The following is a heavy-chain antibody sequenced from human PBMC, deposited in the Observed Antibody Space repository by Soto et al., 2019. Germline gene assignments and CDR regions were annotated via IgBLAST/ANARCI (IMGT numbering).Heavy chain of an antibody. Sequence: QVQLQQWGAGLLKPSETLSLTCAVYGGSFSGSYWRWIRQPPGKGLEWIGEINHSGSTNYNPSLKTRVTISVDKSKNDFCLKMSSVSGADTAVYYCARTPFNPYVVSAARGNWFDPWGQGTLVTVSS. CDR2: INHSGST. V-gene: IGHV4-34*01. CDR1: GGSFSGSY. CDR3: ARTPFNPYVVSAARGNWFDP. D-gene: IGHD2-2*01. J-gene: IGHJ5*02.